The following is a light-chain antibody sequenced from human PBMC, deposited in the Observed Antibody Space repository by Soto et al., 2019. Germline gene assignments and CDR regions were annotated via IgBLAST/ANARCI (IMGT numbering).Light chain of an antibody. CDR2: DAS. J-gene: IGKJ1*01. Sequence: DFKMNQSPSTLSASVEDRVTITCRASQNIRSRLAWFQQKPGKAPKLLIYDASSLQSGVPSTFSGSGSGTDFALTISSLQPEDFATYYCHQTAANPWTFAQGTKVDNK. CDR1: QNIRSR. CDR3: HQTAANPWT. V-gene: IGKV1-5*01.